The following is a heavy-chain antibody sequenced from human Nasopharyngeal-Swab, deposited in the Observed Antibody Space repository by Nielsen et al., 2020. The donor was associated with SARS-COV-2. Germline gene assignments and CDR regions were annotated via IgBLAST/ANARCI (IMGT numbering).Heavy chain of an antibody. CDR2: ISSSSSYI. V-gene: IGHV3-21*05. J-gene: IGHJ4*02. CDR1: GFTFSSYE. CDR3: ARAANRAYFDY. Sequence: GESLKISCAASGFTFSSYEMNWVRQAPGKGLEWVSYISSSSSYIYYADSVKGRFTISRDNAKNSLYLQMNSLRAEDTAVYYCARAANRAYFDYWGQGTLVTVSS. D-gene: IGHD2-15*01.